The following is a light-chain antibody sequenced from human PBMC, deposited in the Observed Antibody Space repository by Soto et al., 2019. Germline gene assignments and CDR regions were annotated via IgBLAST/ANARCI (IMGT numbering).Light chain of an antibody. Sequence: DLQMTQSPSSLSAPVGDRVTITCQASQDITNYLNWYQQKPGKAPKLLIYDASHLETGVPSRFSGSGSGTDFTFTISSLQPEDIATYYCQQYDNLPITFGQGTRLEIK. CDR3: QQYDNLPIT. V-gene: IGKV1-33*01. CDR1: QDITNY. J-gene: IGKJ5*01. CDR2: DAS.